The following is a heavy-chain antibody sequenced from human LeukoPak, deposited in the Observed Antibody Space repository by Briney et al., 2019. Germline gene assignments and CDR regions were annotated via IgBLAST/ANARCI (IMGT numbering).Heavy chain of an antibody. V-gene: IGHV3-30*18. CDR2: ISSDGSNK. CDR3: PKRSASEYYFDY. D-gene: IGHD6-6*01. J-gene: IGHJ4*02. Sequence: GRSLRLSCAASGFTFSSFVMHWGRQAPGKGLEWVAAISSDGSNKYYVDSVKGRFTISRDNSKNTLYLQMNSLRAEDTAVYYCPKRSASEYYFDYWGQGALVTVSS. CDR1: GFTFSSFV.